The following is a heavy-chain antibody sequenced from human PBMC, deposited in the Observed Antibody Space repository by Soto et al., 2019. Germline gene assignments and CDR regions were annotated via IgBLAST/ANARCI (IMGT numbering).Heavy chain of an antibody. D-gene: IGHD2-15*01. V-gene: IGHV3-23*01. CDR3: ATQVAATLYYFDY. CDR1: GFTFSSYA. Sequence: GESLKISCAASGFTFSSYAMSWVRQAPGKGLEWVSAISGSGGSTYYADSVKGRFTISRDNSKNTLYLQMNSLRAEDTAVYYCATQVAATLYYFDYWGQGTLVTVSS. J-gene: IGHJ4*02. CDR2: ISGSGGST.